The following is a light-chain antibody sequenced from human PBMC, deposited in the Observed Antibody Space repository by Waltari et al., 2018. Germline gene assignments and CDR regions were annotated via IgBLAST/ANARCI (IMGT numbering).Light chain of an antibody. V-gene: IGLV6-57*03. J-gene: IGLJ3*02. CDR3: QSYDTTTHWV. CDR2: EEN. Sequence: NFMLTQPHSVSESPGKTVIISCTRSSGSIASNFVQWYQQRPGSAPTTVIFEENERPSGVPDRFSGSIDSSSNSASLTISGLRTEDEADYYCQSYDTTTHWVFGGGTKLTVL. CDR1: SGSIASNF.